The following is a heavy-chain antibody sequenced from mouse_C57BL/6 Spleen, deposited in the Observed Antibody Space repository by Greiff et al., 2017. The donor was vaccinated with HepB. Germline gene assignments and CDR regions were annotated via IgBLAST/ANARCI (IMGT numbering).Heavy chain of an antibody. CDR2: IDPEDGET. CDR3: DRSHYYGSLCFDY. Sequence: EVKLVESGAELVKPGASVKLSCTASGFNIKDYYMHWVKQRTEQGLEWIGRIDPEDGETKYAPNFQGKATITADTASNTAYLQRSSLTSEDTAVYYCDRSHYYGSLCFDYWGQGTTLTVSS. CDR1: GFNIKDYY. D-gene: IGHD1-1*01. V-gene: IGHV14-2*01. J-gene: IGHJ2*01.